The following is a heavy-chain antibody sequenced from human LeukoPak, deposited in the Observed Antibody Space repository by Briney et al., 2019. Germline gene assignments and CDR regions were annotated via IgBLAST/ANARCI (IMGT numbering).Heavy chain of an antibody. D-gene: IGHD5-18*01. J-gene: IGHJ4*02. Sequence: SETLSLTCTVSGGSISSGGYYWSWIRQPPGKGLEWIGYIYHSGSTYYNPSLKSRVTISVDRSKNQFSLKLSSVTAADTAVYYCARDLLSDTATYFDYWGQGTLVTVSS. CDR3: ARDLLSDTATYFDY. CDR2: IYHSGST. V-gene: IGHV4-30-2*01. CDR1: GGSISSGGYY.